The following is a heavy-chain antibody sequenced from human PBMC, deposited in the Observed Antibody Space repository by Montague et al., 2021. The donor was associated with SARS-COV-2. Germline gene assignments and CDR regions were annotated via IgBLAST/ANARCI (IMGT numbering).Heavy chain of an antibody. CDR3: ARGLGDPYYCSGGSCYASDWFDP. V-gene: IGHV4-30-2*01. D-gene: IGHD2-15*01. CDR1: GGSISSGGYS. CDR2: IYHSGST. J-gene: IGHJ5*02. Sequence: TLSLTCAVSGGSISSGGYSWSWIRQPPGKGLEWIGYIYHSGSTYYNPSLKSRVTISVDRSKNQLSLRLSSVTAADTAVYYCARGLGDPYYCSGGSCYASDWFDPWGQGALVTVSS.